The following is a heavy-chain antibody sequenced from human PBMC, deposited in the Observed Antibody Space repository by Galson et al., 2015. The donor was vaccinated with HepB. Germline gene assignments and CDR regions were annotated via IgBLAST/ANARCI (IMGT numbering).Heavy chain of an antibody. J-gene: IGHJ4*02. CDR3: ARGRGFSSSYFDY. CDR1: GYTFTGYY. Sequence: SVKVSCKASGYTFTGYYMHWVRQAPGQGLEWMGRINPNSGGTNYAQKFQGRVTMTWDTSISTAYMELSRLRSDDTVVYYCARGRGFSSSYFDYWGQGTLVTVSS. V-gene: IGHV1-2*05. CDR2: INPNSGGT. D-gene: IGHD6-13*01.